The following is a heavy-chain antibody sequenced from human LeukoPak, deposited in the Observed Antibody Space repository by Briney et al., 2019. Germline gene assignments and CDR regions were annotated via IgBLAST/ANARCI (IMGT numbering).Heavy chain of an antibody. CDR1: GFTFSSYA. Sequence: GGSLRLSCAASGFTFSSYAMSWVRQAPGKGLGWVSAISGSGCSTYYADSVKGRFTISRDNSKNTLYLQMNSLRAEDTAVYYCAKTLVWFGEPTPPYYFDYWGQGTLVTVSS. V-gene: IGHV3-23*01. CDR2: ISGSGCST. CDR3: AKTLVWFGEPTPPYYFDY. D-gene: IGHD3-10*01. J-gene: IGHJ4*02.